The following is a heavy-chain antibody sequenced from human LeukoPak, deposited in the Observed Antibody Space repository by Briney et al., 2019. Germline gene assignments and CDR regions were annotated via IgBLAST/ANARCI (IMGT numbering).Heavy chain of an antibody. CDR3: ARVWIAVAGTVRYFDY. V-gene: IGHV4-59*08. CDR2: AADSGST. D-gene: IGHD6-19*01. CDR1: GVSISSYY. Sequence: SETLSLTCTVSGVSISSYYWRWLRQPPGKGLEWIGYAADSGSTYYNPSLKSRVTISVDTSKNQFSLKLNSVTAADTAAYFCARVWIAVAGTVRYFDYWGQGTLVTVSS. J-gene: IGHJ4*02.